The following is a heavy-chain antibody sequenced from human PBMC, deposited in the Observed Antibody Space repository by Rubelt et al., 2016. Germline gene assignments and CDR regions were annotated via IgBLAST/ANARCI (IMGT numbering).Heavy chain of an antibody. CDR2: ISAYNGNT. D-gene: IGHD4-17*01. CDR1: A. CDR3: ARGYGDYEGAAFDI. Sequence: AMNWVRQAPGQGLEWMGWISAYNGNTNYAQKLQGRVTMTTDTSTSTAYMELRSLRSDDTAVYYCARGYGDYEGAAFDIWGQGTMVTVSS. J-gene: IGHJ3*02. V-gene: IGHV1-18*01.